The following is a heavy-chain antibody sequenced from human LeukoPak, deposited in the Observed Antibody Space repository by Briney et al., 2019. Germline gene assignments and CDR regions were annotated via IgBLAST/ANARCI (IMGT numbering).Heavy chain of an antibody. J-gene: IGHJ4*02. D-gene: IGHD5-18*01. CDR2: ISSSGSTI. V-gene: IGHV3-48*03. CDR3: ARDLLLQVDTAMASGDY. Sequence: PGGSLRLSCAASGFTFSSYEMNWVRQAPGKGLEWVSYISSSGSTIYYADSVKGRFIISRDNAKNSLYLQMNSLRAEDTAVYYCARDLLLQVDTAMASGDYWGQGTLVTVSS. CDR1: GFTFSSYE.